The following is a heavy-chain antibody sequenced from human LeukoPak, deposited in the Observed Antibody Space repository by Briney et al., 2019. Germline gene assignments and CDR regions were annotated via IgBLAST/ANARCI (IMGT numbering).Heavy chain of an antibody. Sequence: GESLKISCKGSGYSFTSYWIGWVRQMPGKGLEWMGIIYPGDSDTRYSPSFQGQVTISADKSISTAYLQWSSLKASDTAMYYCARHATIVVVPAAPLGNWFDPWGRGTLVTVSS. CDR2: IYPGDSDT. CDR1: GYSFTSYW. J-gene: IGHJ5*02. V-gene: IGHV5-51*01. CDR3: ARHATIVVVPAAPLGNWFDP. D-gene: IGHD2-2*01.